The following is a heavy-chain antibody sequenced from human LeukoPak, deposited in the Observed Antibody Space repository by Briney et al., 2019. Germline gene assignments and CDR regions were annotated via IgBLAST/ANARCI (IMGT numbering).Heavy chain of an antibody. Sequence: SETLSLTCAVYGGSFSGYYWSWIRQPPGKGLEWIGEINHSGSTNYNPSLKSRVTISVDTSKNQFSLKLSSVTAADTAVYYCARTRGYCSSTSCYYWYFDLWGRGTLVTVSS. D-gene: IGHD2-2*01. CDR2: INHSGST. CDR1: GGSFSGYY. CDR3: ARTRGYCSSTSCYYWYFDL. J-gene: IGHJ2*01. V-gene: IGHV4-34*01.